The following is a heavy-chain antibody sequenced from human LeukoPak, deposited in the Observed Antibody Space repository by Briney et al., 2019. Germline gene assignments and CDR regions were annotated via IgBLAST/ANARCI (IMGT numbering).Heavy chain of an antibody. CDR1: GFTFSSYW. Sequence: GGSLRLSCAASGFTFSSYWMSWVRQAPGKGLEWVANIKQDGSEKYYVDSVKGRFTISRDNAKNSLYLQMNSLRAEDTAVYYCAKATCSGATCARFDYWGQGTLVTVSS. J-gene: IGHJ4*02. CDR2: IKQDGSEK. CDR3: AKATCSGATCARFDY. D-gene: IGHD2-15*01. V-gene: IGHV3-7*03.